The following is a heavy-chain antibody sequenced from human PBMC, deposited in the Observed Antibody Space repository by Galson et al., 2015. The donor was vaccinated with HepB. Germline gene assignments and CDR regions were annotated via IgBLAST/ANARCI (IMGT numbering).Heavy chain of an antibody. CDR1: GYSFTSYW. J-gene: IGHJ4*02. Sequence: QSGAEVKKSGESLKISCKASGYSFTSYWIGWVRQMPGKGLEWMGIIYPGDSEIRYSPSFEGQVTISADESISTAYLQWTRLKASDTAIYYCARSPLTWTPLVYFDNWGQGSLVTVSP. CDR3: ARSPLTWTPLVYFDN. D-gene: IGHD2-8*02. V-gene: IGHV5-51*01. CDR2: IYPGDSEI.